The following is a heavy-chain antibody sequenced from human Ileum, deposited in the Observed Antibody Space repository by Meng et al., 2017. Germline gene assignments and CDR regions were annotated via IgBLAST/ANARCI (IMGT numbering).Heavy chain of an antibody. Sequence: GGSLRLSCTAPGFTFGDYIVSWFRQAPGKGLEWVSFIKSKPYGETTDYAASVKGRFTISRDGSKSIVYLQTNSLKTEDTAVYYCARGVFQFTYWGQGTLVTVSS. V-gene: IGHV3-49*01. J-gene: IGHJ4*02. D-gene: IGHD2-21*01. CDR2: IKSKPYGETT. CDR1: GFTFGDYI. CDR3: ARGVFQFTY.